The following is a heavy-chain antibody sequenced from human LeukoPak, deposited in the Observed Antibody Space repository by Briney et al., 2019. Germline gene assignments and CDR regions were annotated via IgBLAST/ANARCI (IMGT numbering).Heavy chain of an antibody. Sequence: PGGSLRLSCAASGFTFSSYSMNWVRQAPGKGLEWVSYISDSSRYIFYADSVKGRFTISRDNAKNSLYLQMNSLRAEDTAVYYCAREVYCSHTTCYYFDYWGLGTLVTVSS. J-gene: IGHJ4*02. CDR1: GFTFSSYS. CDR2: ISDSSRYI. D-gene: IGHD2/OR15-2a*01. V-gene: IGHV3-21*01. CDR3: AREVYCSHTTCYYFDY.